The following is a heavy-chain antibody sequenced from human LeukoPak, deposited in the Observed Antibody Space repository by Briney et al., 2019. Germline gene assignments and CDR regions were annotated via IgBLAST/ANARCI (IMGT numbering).Heavy chain of an antibody. CDR1: GFTFSSYG. D-gene: IGHD3-3*01. V-gene: IGHV3-30*18. CDR2: ISYDGSNK. J-gene: IGHJ6*03. CDR3: AKAGYYDFWSGYYGNYYYYYYMDV. Sequence: GGSLRLSCAASGFTFSSYGMHWVRQAPGKGLEWVAVISYDGSNKYYADSVKGRFTISRDNSKNTLYLQMNSLRAEDTAVYYCAKAGYYDFWSGYYGNYYYYYYMDVWGKGTTVTVSS.